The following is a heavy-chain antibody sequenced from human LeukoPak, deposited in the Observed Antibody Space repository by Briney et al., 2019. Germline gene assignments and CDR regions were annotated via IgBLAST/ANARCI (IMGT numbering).Heavy chain of an antibody. Sequence: PGGSLRLSCAASGFTISGYWMHWVRQAPGKGLVWVSRISGDGSITAYADSVKGRFTISRDNAKNTLYLQMNSLRAEDTAVYYCTTDQFFDYWGQGTLVTVSS. CDR2: ISGDGSIT. CDR3: TTDQFFDY. J-gene: IGHJ4*02. CDR1: GFTISGYW. V-gene: IGHV3-74*01. D-gene: IGHD5-24*01.